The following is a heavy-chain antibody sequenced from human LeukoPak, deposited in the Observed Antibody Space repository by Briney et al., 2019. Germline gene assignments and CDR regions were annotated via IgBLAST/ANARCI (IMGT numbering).Heavy chain of an antibody. CDR2: IRFDGSIK. Sequence: PGGSLRLSCAASGFTFSSYGMHWVRQAPGKGLEWVAFIRFDGSIKYYVDSVKGRFTISRDNSKNTLYLRMNSLSIEDTAVYYCAKDPDIDYWGQGTLVTVSS. CDR1: GFTFSSYG. J-gene: IGHJ4*02. V-gene: IGHV3-30*02. CDR3: AKDPDIDY.